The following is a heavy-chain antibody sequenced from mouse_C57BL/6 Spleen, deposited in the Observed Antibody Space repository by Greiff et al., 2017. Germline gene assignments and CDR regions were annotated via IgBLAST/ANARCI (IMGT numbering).Heavy chain of an antibody. V-gene: IGHV14-4*01. D-gene: IGHD4-1*01. CDR1: GFNIKDDY. CDR3: TLLTGYYFDY. Sequence: EVHLVESGAELVRPGASVKLSCTASGFNIKDDYMHWVKQRPEQGLEWIGWIDPENGDTEYASKFQGKATITADTSSNTAYLQLSSLTSEDTAVYYCTLLTGYYFDYWGQGTTLTVSS. J-gene: IGHJ2*01. CDR2: IDPENGDT.